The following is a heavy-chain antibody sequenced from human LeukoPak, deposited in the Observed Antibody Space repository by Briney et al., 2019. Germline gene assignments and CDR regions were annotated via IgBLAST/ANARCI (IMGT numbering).Heavy chain of an antibody. Sequence: SVKVSCKASGFTFTSSAMQWVRQARGQRLEWIGWIVVGSGNTNYAQKFQERVTITRDMSTSTAYMELGRLRSEDTAVYYCAADNWDRMGYYYYGMDVWGQGTTVTVSS. D-gene: IGHD1-14*01. CDR3: AADNWDRMGYYYYGMDV. J-gene: IGHJ6*02. V-gene: IGHV1-58*02. CDR2: IVVGSGNT. CDR1: GFTFTSSA.